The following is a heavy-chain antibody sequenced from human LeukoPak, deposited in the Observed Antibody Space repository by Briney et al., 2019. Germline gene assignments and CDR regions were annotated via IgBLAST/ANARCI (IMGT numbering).Heavy chain of an antibody. CDR3: AREYDSYNWFDP. D-gene: IGHD3-3*01. J-gene: IGHJ5*02. CDR1: GGTFSSYA. V-gene: IGHV1-69*04. CDR2: IIPILGIA. Sequence: SVKVSCKASGGTFSSYAISWVRQAPGQGLEWMGRIIPILGIANYAQKFQGRVTITADKSTSTAYMELSSLRSEDTAVYYCAREYDSYNWFDPWGQGTLVTVSS.